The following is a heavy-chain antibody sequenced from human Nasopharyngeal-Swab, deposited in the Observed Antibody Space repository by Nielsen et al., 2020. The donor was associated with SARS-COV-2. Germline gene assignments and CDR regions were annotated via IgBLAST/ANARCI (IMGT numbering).Heavy chain of an antibody. CDR3: ARDGREYRLTGYYYGMDV. V-gene: IGHV4-31*11. J-gene: IGHJ6*02. CDR2: IYYSGST. CDR1: GGSFSGYY. Sequence: SETLSLTCAVYGGSFSGYYWSWIRQHPGKGLEWIGYIYYSGSTYYNPSPKSRVTISVDTSKNQFSLKLSSVTAADTAVYYCARDGREYRLTGYYYGMDVWGQGTTVTVSS. D-gene: IGHD2/OR15-2a*01.